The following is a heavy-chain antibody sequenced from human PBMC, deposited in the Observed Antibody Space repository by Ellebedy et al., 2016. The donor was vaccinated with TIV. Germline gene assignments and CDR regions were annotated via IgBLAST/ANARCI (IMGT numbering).Heavy chain of an antibody. D-gene: IGHD3-22*01. V-gene: IGHV1-2*02. CDR3: ATYDSSGWWFDP. Sequence: ASVKVSCXGSGYTFTGYYMHWVRQAPGQGLEWMGWINPNSGGTNYAQKFQGRVTMTRDTSISTAYMELSRLRSDDTAVYYCATYDSSGWWFDPWGQGTLVTVSS. CDR2: INPNSGGT. CDR1: GYTFTGYY. J-gene: IGHJ5*02.